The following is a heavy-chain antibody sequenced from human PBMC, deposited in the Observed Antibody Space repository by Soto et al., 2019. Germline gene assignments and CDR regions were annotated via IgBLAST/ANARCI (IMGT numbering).Heavy chain of an antibody. J-gene: IGHJ4*02. CDR3: TRDRSGATARDFDY. V-gene: IGHV1-18*01. D-gene: IGHD1-26*01. Sequence: ASVKVSCKASGFTFTSYGITWVRQAPGQGLEWMGWVSAYNGNTNYAQKFQGRVTMTTDTSTSTAYMKLRSLRSDDTAVYYCTRDRSGATARDFDYWGQGTLVTVSS. CDR1: GFTFTSYG. CDR2: VSAYNGNT.